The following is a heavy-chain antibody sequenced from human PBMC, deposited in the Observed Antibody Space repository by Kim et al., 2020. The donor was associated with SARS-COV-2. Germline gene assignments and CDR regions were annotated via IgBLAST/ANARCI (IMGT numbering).Heavy chain of an antibody. V-gene: IGHV1-18*01. CDR2: ISAYNGNT. J-gene: IGHJ3*02. Sequence: ASVKVSCKASGYTFTSYGISWVRQAPGQGLEWMGWISAYNGNTNYAQKLQGRVTMTTDTSTSTAYMELRSLRYDDTAVYYCAAHRAYGRIGAFDIWGQGTMVTVSS. CDR3: AAHRAYGRIGAFDI. CDR1: GYTFTSYG. D-gene: IGHD2-21*01.